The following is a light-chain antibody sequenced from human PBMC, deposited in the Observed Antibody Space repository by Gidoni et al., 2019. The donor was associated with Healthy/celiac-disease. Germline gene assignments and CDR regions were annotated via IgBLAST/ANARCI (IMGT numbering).Light chain of an antibody. Sequence: EIVLTQSPATLSLSPGERATLSCRSSQRVSSYLAWYQQKPGQAPRLLIYDASNRATGIPARLSGSGSGTDFTLTFSSLEPEDFAVYYCQQRSNWPPEVTFGPGTKVDIK. V-gene: IGKV3-11*01. CDR3: QQRSNWPPEVT. CDR2: DAS. CDR1: QRVSSY. J-gene: IGKJ3*01.